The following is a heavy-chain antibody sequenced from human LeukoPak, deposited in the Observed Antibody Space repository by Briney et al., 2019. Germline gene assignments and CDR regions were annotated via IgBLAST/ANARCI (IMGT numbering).Heavy chain of an antibody. CDR2: ISISGNSI. CDR1: GFTCSNYE. Sequence: PGGSLRRSCAVSGFTCSNYEMNWVRQAPGKGLEWVSYISISGNSIYYADSVKGRFTISRDNAKNSLYLQMNSLRAEDTAVYYCARGYRDFVDYWGQGTLVTVSS. CDR3: ARGYRDFVDY. V-gene: IGHV3-48*03. D-gene: IGHD4-11*01. J-gene: IGHJ4*02.